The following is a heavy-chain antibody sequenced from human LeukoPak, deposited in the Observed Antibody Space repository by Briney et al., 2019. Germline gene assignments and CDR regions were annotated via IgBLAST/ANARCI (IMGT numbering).Heavy chain of an antibody. CDR1: GGSISSYY. J-gene: IGHJ6*02. CDR2: IYYSGST. D-gene: IGHD5-12*01. V-gene: IGHV4-59*08. Sequence: SETLSLTCTVSGGSISSYYWSWIRQPPGEGLEWIGYIYYSGSTNHNPSLKSRVTTSVDTSKNQFSLKLSSVTAADTAVYYCARRRIVATTANYYYYGMDVWGQGTTVTVSS. CDR3: ARRRIVATTANYYYYGMDV.